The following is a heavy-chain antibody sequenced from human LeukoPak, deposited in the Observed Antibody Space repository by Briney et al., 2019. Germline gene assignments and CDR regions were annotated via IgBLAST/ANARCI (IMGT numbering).Heavy chain of an antibody. D-gene: IGHD2-2*01. CDR2: ISGSGGST. J-gene: IGHJ4*02. Sequence: GGSLRLSCAASGFTFSSYAMSWVRQAPGKGLEWVSAISGSGGSTYYADSVKGRFTISRDNSKNTLYLQMNSLRAEDTAVYYCAKRLGDHCSSTSCSRDYWGQGILVTVSS. CDR1: GFTFSSYA. CDR3: AKRLGDHCSSTSCSRDY. V-gene: IGHV3-23*01.